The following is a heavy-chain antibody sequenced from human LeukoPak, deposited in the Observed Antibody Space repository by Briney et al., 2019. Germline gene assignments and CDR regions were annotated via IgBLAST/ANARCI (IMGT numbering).Heavy chain of an antibody. CDR3: ARGIRYSGSSGWYGVLRGPGFDY. D-gene: IGHD6-19*01. J-gene: IGHJ4*02. V-gene: IGHV3-53*01. CDR2: IYSGGST. Sequence: GGSLRLSCAASGFTVSSNYMSWVRQAPGKGLEWVSVIYSGGSTYYADSVKGRFTISRDNSKNTLCLQMNSLRAEDTAVYYCARGIRYSGSSGWYGVLRGPGFDYWGQGTLVTVSS. CDR1: GFTVSSNY.